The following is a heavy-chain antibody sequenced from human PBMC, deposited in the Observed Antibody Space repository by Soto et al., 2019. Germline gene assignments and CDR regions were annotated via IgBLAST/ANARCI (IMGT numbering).Heavy chain of an antibody. J-gene: IGHJ4*02. D-gene: IGHD3-9*01. CDR2: IYYSGST. CDR3: ARVHYDILTGYYPSAPDY. CDR1: GGSITSSSYY. V-gene: IGHV4-39*07. Sequence: SETLSLTCTVSGGSITSSSYYWGWIRQPPGKGLEWIGNIYYSGSTYYNPSLKSRVTISVDTSKNQFSLKLSSVTAADTAVYYCARVHYDILTGYYPSAPDYWGQGTLVTVSS.